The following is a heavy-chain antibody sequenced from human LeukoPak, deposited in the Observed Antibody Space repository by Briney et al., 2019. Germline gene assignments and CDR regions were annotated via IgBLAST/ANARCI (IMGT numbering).Heavy chain of an antibody. CDR1: GGTFSSYA. CDR3: ARWRTVTTPFDP. J-gene: IGHJ5*02. Sequence: GASGKLSCKASGGTFSSYAISWVRQAPGQGLEWMGGIIPIFGTANYAQKFQGRVTITADESTSTAYMELSSLRSEDTAVYYCARWRTVTTPFDPWGQGTLVTVSS. CDR2: IIPIFGTA. V-gene: IGHV1-69*13. D-gene: IGHD4-17*01.